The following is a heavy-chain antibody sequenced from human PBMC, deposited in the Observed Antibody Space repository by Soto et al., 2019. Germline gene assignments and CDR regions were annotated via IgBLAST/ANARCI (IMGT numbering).Heavy chain of an antibody. CDR2: FDPEDGET. Sequence: ASVKVSCKVSGYTLTELSMHWVRQAPGKGLEWMGGFDPEDGETIYAQKFQGRVTMAEDTSTDTAYMELSSLRSEDTAVYYCATEGVVVVAETGAFDIWSQGTMVTVSS. V-gene: IGHV1-24*01. CDR1: GYTLTELS. CDR3: ATEGVVVVAETGAFDI. D-gene: IGHD2-15*01. J-gene: IGHJ3*02.